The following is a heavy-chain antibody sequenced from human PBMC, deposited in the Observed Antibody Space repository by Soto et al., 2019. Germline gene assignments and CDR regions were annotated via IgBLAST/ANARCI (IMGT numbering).Heavy chain of an antibody. Sequence: GGSLRLSCAASGFTFSSYGMHWVRQAPGKGLEWVAVIWYDGSNKYYADSVKGRFTISRDNSKNTLYLQMNSLRAEDTAVYYCARNRGRYYYGSGSSPDYGMDVWGQGTTVTVSS. CDR3: ARNRGRYYYGSGSSPDYGMDV. V-gene: IGHV3-33*01. J-gene: IGHJ6*02. CDR1: GFTFSSYG. CDR2: IWYDGSNK. D-gene: IGHD3-10*01.